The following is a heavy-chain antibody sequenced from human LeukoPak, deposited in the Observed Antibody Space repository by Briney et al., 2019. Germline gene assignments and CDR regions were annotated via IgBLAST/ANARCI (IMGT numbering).Heavy chain of an antibody. CDR2: IYYSGST. V-gene: IGHV4-59*01. CDR1: GGSINSYY. Sequence: SETLSLTCTASGGSINSYYLSWVRQPPGKGLEWVAYIYYSGSTNYNPSLKRRVTILVDTSKIQFSLNLSSVTAADTAVYFCARNSHLTHFYGLDVWGQGTTVTVSS. J-gene: IGHJ6*02. D-gene: IGHD1-14*01. CDR3: ARNSHLTHFYGLDV.